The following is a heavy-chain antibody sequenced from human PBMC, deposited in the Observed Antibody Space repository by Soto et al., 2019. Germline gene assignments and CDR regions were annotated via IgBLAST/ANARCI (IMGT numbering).Heavy chain of an antibody. CDR1: GFTFSDYY. CDR2: ISTTSIYT. J-gene: IGHJ6*02. D-gene: IGHD5-12*01. Sequence: GGSLRLSCAASGFTFSDYYMSWVRQAPGKGLEWVSYISTTSIYTNYADSVKGRFTISRDNAKNSLYLQMNSLRGEDTAVYYCERAMNPYDCLDVWGQGTTVTVSS. V-gene: IGHV3-11*06. CDR3: ERAMNPYDCLDV.